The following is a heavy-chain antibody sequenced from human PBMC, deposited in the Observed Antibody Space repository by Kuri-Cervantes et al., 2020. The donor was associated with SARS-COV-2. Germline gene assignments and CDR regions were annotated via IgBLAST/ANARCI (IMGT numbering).Heavy chain of an antibody. CDR1: GYTFTSYA. V-gene: IGHV1-69*06. J-gene: IGHJ5*02. CDR2: IIPIFGTA. CDR3: ARELIGAAMVYWFDP. D-gene: IGHD5-18*01. Sequence: SVKVSCRASGYTFTSYAISWVRQAPGQGLEWMGGIIPIFGTANYAQKFQGRVTITADKSTSTAYMELSSLRSEDTAVYYCARELIGAAMVYWFDPWGQGTLVTVSS.